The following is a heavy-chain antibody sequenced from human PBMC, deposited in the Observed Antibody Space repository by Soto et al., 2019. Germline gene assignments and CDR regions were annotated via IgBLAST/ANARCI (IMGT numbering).Heavy chain of an antibody. CDR3: AHRAGLQGNWDGGYFDF. V-gene: IGHV2-5*02. D-gene: IGHD1-1*01. Sequence: QITLKESGPTRVKPTQTLTLACTFSGFSLSSSGVGVGWIRQPPGKALAQLALIYWDDDKRYSPSLKSRLTITKDTSKNQVGRTMTNMDPVDTATYYCAHRAGLQGNWDGGYFDFWGQGALVTVSS. CDR1: GFSLSSSGVG. CDR2: IYWDDDK. J-gene: IGHJ4*02.